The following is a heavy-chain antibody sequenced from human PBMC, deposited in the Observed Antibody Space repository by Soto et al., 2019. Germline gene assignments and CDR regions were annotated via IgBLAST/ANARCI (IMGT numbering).Heavy chain of an antibody. V-gene: IGHV3-7*01. D-gene: IGHD2-2*01. Sequence: VQLVESGGGLVQPGGSLRLSCVVSGLTFSNYWMSWVRQAPGKGLEWVANINQDGSESYYVDSVKGRFTISRDNAKNSLYLQMTSLRAEDTAVYYCARPARECSSPGCANWDQGTLVTVSS. CDR1: GLTFSNYW. CDR3: ARPARECSSPGCAN. CDR2: INQDGSES. J-gene: IGHJ4*02.